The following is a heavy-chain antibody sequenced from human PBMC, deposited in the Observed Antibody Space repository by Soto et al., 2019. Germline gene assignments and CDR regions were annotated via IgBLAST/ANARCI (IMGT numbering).Heavy chain of an antibody. V-gene: IGHV3-21*01. CDR2: ISSSSSYI. CDR3: AIEYSLYGAGSDYWDYYDGMDV. J-gene: IGHJ6*02. Sequence: EVQLVESGGGLVKPGGSLRLSCAASGFTFSSYSMNWVRQAPGKGLEWVSSISSSSSYIYYADSVKGRCTISRDNAENSLYLQMDSLRAEDTAVYYCAIEYSLYGAGSDYWDYYDGMDVWGHGTTVTVSS. CDR1: GFTFSSYS. D-gene: IGHD3-10*01.